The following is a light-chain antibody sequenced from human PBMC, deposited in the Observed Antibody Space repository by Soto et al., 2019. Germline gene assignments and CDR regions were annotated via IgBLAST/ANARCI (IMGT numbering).Light chain of an antibody. CDR1: SGDIGGYNY. V-gene: IGLV2-14*01. CDR2: EVT. CDR3: SSYTTNITPVV. J-gene: IGLJ2*01. Sequence: QSVLTQPAPVSGSPGQSITISCTGTSGDIGGYNYVSWYQQHPGKAPKLLISEVTNRPSGVSNRFSGSKSGNTASLTISGLQAEDEADYYCSSYTTNITPVVFGGGTKVTVL.